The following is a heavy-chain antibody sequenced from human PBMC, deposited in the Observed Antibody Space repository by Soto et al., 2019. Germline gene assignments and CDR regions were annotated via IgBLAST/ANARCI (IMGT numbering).Heavy chain of an antibody. CDR3: ARQRGEYSSSPYHYYGMDV. V-gene: IGHV5-51*01. CDR2: IYPGDSDT. J-gene: IGHJ6*02. CDR1: GYSFTSYW. D-gene: IGHD6-6*01. Sequence: GESLKISCKGSGYSFTSYWIGWVRQMPGKGLEWMGIIYPGDSDTSYSPSFQGQVTISADKSIGTASLQWSSLKASDPAMYYCARQRGEYSSSPYHYYGMDVWGQGTTVTVSS.